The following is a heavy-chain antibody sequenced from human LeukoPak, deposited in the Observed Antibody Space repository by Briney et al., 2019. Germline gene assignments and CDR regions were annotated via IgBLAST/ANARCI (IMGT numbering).Heavy chain of an antibody. J-gene: IGHJ3*02. CDR1: GYSFTGYW. CDR3: ARRDSSAWGDGFDI. CDR2: IYPGDSDT. Sequence: GEPLKISCKASGYSFTGYWIGWVRQMPGKGLEWMGIIYPGDSDTRYSPSFQGQVTISADKSISTAYLQWSSLKASDTAIYYCARRDSSAWGDGFDIWGQGTMVTVSS. D-gene: IGHD3-22*01. V-gene: IGHV5-51*01.